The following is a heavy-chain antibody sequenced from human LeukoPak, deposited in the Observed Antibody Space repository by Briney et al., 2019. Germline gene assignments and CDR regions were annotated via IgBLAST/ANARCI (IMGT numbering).Heavy chain of an antibody. CDR2: IYYSGST. J-gene: IGHJ4*02. Sequence: PSETLSLTCTVSGGSISSSSYYWGWIRQPPGKGLEWIGSIYYSGSTYYNPSLKSRVTISVDTSKNQFSLKLSSVTAADTAVYYCGRHYRWGELPRDSWGQGTLVTVSS. CDR1: GGSISSSSYY. V-gene: IGHV4-39*01. D-gene: IGHD2-15*01. CDR3: GRHYRWGELPRDS.